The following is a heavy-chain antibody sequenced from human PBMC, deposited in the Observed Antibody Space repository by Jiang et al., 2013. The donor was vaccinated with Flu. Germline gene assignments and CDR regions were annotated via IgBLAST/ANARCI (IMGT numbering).Heavy chain of an antibody. CDR2: IEQDGSXK. V-gene: IGHV3-7*01. Sequence: ANIEQDGSXKYYVDSVKGRFTISRDNAKNSLYLQMNTLRAEDTAVYYCARVTGGAFYCSSTSCPQPNDYWGQGTLVTVSS. J-gene: IGHJ4*02. D-gene: IGHD2-2*01. CDR3: ARVTGGAFYCSSTSCPQPNDY.